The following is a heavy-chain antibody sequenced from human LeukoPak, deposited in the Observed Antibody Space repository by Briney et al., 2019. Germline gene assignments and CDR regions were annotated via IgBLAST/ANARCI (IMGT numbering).Heavy chain of an antibody. J-gene: IGHJ5*02. Sequence: SETLSLTCTVSGGSISNHYWSWIRQPPGKGLEWIGYIHYSGSTNYNPSLKSRVTISVDTSKKQFSLKLTSVTAADTAVYYCARDFGRGYCSTTSCFVPWFDPWGQGTLVTVSS. CDR2: IHYSGST. CDR1: GGSISNHY. V-gene: IGHV4-59*11. D-gene: IGHD2-2*01. CDR3: ARDFGRGYCSTTSCFVPWFDP.